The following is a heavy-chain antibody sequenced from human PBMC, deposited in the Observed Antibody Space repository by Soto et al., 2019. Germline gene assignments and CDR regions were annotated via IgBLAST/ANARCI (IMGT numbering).Heavy chain of an antibody. CDR1: GGSIISYY. V-gene: IGHV4-59*01. CDR2: IYYSGST. D-gene: IGHD2-15*01. Sequence: PSETLSLTCTVSGGSIISYYWSWSRQPPGKGLEWIGYIYYSGSTNYNPSLKSRVTISLDTSKNQFSLKLSSVTAADTAVYSCARLGYSSGQLFPDHWGHGTLVTVSS. CDR3: ARLGYSSGQLFPDH. J-gene: IGHJ5*02.